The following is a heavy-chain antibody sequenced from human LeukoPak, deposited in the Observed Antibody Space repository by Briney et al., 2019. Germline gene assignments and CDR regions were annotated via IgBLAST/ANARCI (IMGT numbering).Heavy chain of an antibody. CDR3: ASYPYGSGSYNFDY. CDR2: IYYSGST. CDR1: GGSISSYY. V-gene: IGHV4-59*01. Sequence: SETLSLTCTVSGGSISSYYWSWIRQPPGKGLEWIGYIYYSGSTNYNPSLKSRVTISVDTSKNQFSLKLSSVTAADTAVYYCASYPYGSGSYNFDYWGQGTLVTVSS. J-gene: IGHJ4*02. D-gene: IGHD3-10*01.